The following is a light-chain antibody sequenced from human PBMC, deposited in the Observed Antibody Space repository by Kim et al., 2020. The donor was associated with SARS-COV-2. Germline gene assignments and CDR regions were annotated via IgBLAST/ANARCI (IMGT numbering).Light chain of an antibody. CDR1: SGSVGSNY. J-gene: IGLJ1*01. V-gene: IGLV6-57*03. CDR3: QSYDNNNPFI. CDR2: EDN. Sequence: KTVTISCTRSSGSVGSNYVQWYQQRPGSAPTTVIYEDNQRPSGVPDRFSGSIDTSSNSASLTISGLTTEDEADYYCQSYDNNNPFIFGAGTKVNVL.